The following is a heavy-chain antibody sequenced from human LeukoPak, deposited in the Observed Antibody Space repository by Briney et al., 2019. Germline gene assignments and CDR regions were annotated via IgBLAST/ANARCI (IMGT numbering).Heavy chain of an antibody. CDR2: IRYDGSNK. CDR3: ARDGGGYYYFDY. Sequence: GGSLRLSCAASGFTFSSYGMHWVRQAPGKGPEWVAFIRYDGSNKYYADSVKGRFTISRDNSKNTLYLQMNSLRAEDTAVYYCARDGGGYYYFDYWGQGTLVTVSS. V-gene: IGHV3-30*02. J-gene: IGHJ4*02. CDR1: GFTFSSYG. D-gene: IGHD3-22*01.